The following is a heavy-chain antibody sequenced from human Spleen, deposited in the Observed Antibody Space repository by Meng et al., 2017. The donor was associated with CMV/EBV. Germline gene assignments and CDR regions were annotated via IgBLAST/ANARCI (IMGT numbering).Heavy chain of an antibody. V-gene: IGHV3-74*01. Sequence: GESLKISCAASEFTFSSYWMHWVRQAPGKGLVWVSRINSDGSSTSYADSVKGRFTISRDNAKNTLYLQMNSLRAEDTAVYYCARDHLPYYDFWSGYYGGWFDPWGQGTLVTVSS. D-gene: IGHD3-3*01. CDR2: INSDGSST. CDR3: ARDHLPYYDFWSGYYGGWFDP. CDR1: EFTFSSYW. J-gene: IGHJ5*02.